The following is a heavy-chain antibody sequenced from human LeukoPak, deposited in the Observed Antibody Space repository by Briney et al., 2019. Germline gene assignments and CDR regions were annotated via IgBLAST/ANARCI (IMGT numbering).Heavy chain of an antibody. D-gene: IGHD3-10*01. CDR1: GGSIRSGGYS. V-gene: IGHV4-30-2*01. J-gene: IGHJ5*02. Sequence: PSQTLSLTCAVSGGSIRSGGYSWSWIRQPPGKGLEWIGYIYHSGSTYYNPSLKSRVTISVDRSKNQFSLKLSSVTAADTAVYYCVRERLWFGDDNWFDPWGQGTLVTVSS. CDR2: IYHSGST. CDR3: VRERLWFGDDNWFDP.